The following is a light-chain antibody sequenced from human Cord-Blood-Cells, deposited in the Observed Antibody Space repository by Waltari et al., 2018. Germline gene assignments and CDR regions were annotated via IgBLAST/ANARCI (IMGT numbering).Light chain of an antibody. CDR1: SSNIGSNT. CDR2: SNN. V-gene: IGLV1-44*01. CDR3: AAWDDSLNGYV. Sequence: QSMLTQPPSASGTPGQRVTISCSGSSSNIGSNTVNWYQQLPGTAPKLLIYSNNQRPSGVPHRFSGSKSGTSASLAISGLQSEDEADYYCAAWDDSLNGYVFGTGTKVTVL. J-gene: IGLJ1*01.